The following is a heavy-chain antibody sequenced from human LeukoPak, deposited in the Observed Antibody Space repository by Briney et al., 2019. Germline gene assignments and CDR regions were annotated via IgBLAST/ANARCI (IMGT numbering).Heavy chain of an antibody. CDR2: IYYSGST. Sequence: SETPSLTCTVSGGSSSSRRYYWGWIRQPPGKGLEWIGSIYYSGSTYYNPSLKSRVTISVDTSKNQFSLKLSSVTAADTAVYYCARDKEGSYYGSGNSWFDPWGQGTLVTVSS. CDR3: ARDKEGSYYGSGNSWFDP. CDR1: GGSSSSRRYY. J-gene: IGHJ5*02. D-gene: IGHD3-10*01. V-gene: IGHV4-39*07.